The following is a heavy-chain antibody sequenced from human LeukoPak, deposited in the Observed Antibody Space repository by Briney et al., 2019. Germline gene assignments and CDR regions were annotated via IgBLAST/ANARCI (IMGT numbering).Heavy chain of an antibody. V-gene: IGHV3-23*01. CDR3: AKGEDIRYFDWLYYFDY. CDR2: IIGSGGST. J-gene: IGHJ4*02. D-gene: IGHD3-9*01. CDR1: GFTFSSYA. Sequence: GGSLRLSCAASGFTFSSYAMSWVRQAPGKGLEWVSAIIGSGGSTYYPDSVKGRLTISRDNSKNTLYLQMNRLRAEDTAVYYCAKGEDIRYFDWLYYFDYWGQGTLVTVSS.